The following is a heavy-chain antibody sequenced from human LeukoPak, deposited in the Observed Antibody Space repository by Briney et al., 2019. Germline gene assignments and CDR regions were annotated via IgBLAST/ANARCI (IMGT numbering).Heavy chain of an antibody. D-gene: IGHD6-6*01. V-gene: IGHV3-11*01. Sequence: GRSLRLSCAASGFTFSDYYMSWIRQAPGKGLEWVSYISSSGSTIYYADSVKGRFTISRDNAKNSLYLQMNSMRAEDTAVYYCARDSYPYSSSSGLNYYYYYGMDVWGQGTTVTVSS. CDR1: GFTFSDYY. CDR3: ARDSYPYSSSSGLNYYYYYGMDV. CDR2: ISSSGSTI. J-gene: IGHJ6*02.